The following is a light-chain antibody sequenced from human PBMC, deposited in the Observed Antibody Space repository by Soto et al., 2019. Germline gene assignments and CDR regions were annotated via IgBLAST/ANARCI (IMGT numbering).Light chain of an antibody. J-gene: IGKJ1*01. CDR1: QSVSSNY. CDR3: QQYNNWPWT. Sequence: EIVLTQSPGTPSLSPGERATLSCRASQSVSSNYLAWYQQNPGQAPRLLIYAASSRATGIPDRFSGSGSGTDFTLTISSLQSEDFAVYYCQQYNNWPWTFGQGTKVDIK. V-gene: IGKV3-20*01. CDR2: AAS.